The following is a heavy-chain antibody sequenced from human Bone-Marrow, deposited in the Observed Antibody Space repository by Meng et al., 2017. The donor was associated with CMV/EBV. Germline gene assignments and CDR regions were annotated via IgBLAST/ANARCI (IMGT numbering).Heavy chain of an antibody. CDR1: GFTFSSYW. CDR2: ISSSSSYI. V-gene: IGHV3-21*01. D-gene: IGHD3-3*01. Sequence: GGSLRLSCAASGFTFSSYWMSWVRQAPGKGLEWVSSISSSSSYIYYADSVKGRFTISRDNAKNSLYLQMNSLRAEDTAVYYCASRATIFGVVWRGGTPNYNWFDPWGQGTRVTVSS. J-gene: IGHJ5*02. CDR3: ASRATIFGVVWRGGTPNYNWFDP.